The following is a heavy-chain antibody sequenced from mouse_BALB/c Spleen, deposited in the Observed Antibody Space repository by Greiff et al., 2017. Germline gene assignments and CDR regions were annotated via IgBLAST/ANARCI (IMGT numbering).Heavy chain of an antibody. Sequence: EVQLQQSGAELVKPGASVKLSCTASGFNIKDTYMHWVKQRPEQGLEWIGRIDPANGNTKYDPKFQGKATITADTSSNTAYLQLSSLTSEDTAVYYCAHYGNYVDYYAMDYWGQGTSVTVSS. V-gene: IGHV14-3*02. CDR3: AHYGNYVDYYAMDY. J-gene: IGHJ4*01. CDR2: IDPANGNT. D-gene: IGHD2-1*01. CDR1: GFNIKDTY.